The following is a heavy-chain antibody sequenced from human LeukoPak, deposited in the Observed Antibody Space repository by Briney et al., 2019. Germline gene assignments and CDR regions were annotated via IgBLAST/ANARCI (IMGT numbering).Heavy chain of an antibody. V-gene: IGHV3-30-3*01. CDR3: ARDWVYKIDY. D-gene: IGHD5-24*01. Sequence: PGRSLRLSCAASGFTFSSYAMHWVRQAPGKGLEWVAVVSYDGSNKYYADSVKGRFTISRDNAKNTLTLQMNSLRVEDTAVYFCARDWVYKIDYWGRGTLVTVSS. CDR1: GFTFSSYA. CDR2: VSYDGSNK. J-gene: IGHJ4*02.